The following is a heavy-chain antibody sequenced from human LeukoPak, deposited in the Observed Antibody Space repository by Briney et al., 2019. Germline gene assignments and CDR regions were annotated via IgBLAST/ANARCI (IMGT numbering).Heavy chain of an antibody. CDR1: GGSISSYY. CDR2: VYDTGST. D-gene: IGHD4-11*01. V-gene: IGHV4-59*08. J-gene: IGHJ6*02. Sequence: SETLSLTCTVSGGSISSYYWSWIRQPPGKGLEWIGYVYDTGSTNYNASLKSRVTISVDTSKNQFSLKLSSVTAADTAVYYCARHEGFGNYNDYYYDIDVWGQGTTVTVSS. CDR3: ARHEGFGNYNDYYYDIDV.